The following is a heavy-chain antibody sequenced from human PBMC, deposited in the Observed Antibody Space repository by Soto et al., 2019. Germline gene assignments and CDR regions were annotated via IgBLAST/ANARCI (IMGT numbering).Heavy chain of an antibody. CDR3: TRSTYYEYFQH. Sequence: PSETLSLTCSVSGGSISNDYWSWIRQPPGKGLEWIAYIYNSGSTNYNPSLQSRVIISVDTSKDQFSLKLSSVTTADTAVYYCTRSTYYEYFQHWGQGTLVTSPQ. D-gene: IGHD1-26*01. J-gene: IGHJ1*01. V-gene: IGHV4-59*01. CDR1: GGSISNDY. CDR2: IYNSGST.